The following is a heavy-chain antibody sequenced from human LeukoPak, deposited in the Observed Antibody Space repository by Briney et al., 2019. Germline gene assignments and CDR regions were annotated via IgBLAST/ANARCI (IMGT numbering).Heavy chain of an antibody. Sequence: PGGSLRLSCVGSGLTFSSYSMNWVRQAPGKGLEWVSSIDFSSSYKYYGDSVKGRFTISRDNAKNSLYLQMNSLRVEDTAVYYCARLGRGYHDLWSSMDMWGQGTTVIVSS. D-gene: IGHD3-3*01. CDR1: GLTFSSYS. CDR2: IDFSSSYK. J-gene: IGHJ6*01. V-gene: IGHV3-21*01. CDR3: ARLGRGYHDLWSSMDM.